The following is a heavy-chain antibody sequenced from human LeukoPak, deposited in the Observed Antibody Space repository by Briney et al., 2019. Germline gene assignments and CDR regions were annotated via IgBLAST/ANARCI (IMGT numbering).Heavy chain of an antibody. V-gene: IGHV4-59*12. J-gene: IGHJ3*02. Sequence: SETLSLTCTVSGGSISSYYWSWIRQPPGKGLEWIGYIYYSGSTNYNPSLKSRVTISVDTSKNQFSLKLSSVTAADTAVYYCARVFNRDEVRGDAFDIWGQGTMVTVSS. CDR1: GGSISSYY. CDR2: IYYSGST. D-gene: IGHD3-10*01. CDR3: ARVFNRDEVRGDAFDI.